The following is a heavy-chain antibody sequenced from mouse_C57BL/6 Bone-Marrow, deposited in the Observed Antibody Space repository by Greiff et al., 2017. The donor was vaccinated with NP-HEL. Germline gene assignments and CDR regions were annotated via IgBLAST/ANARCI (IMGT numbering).Heavy chain of an antibody. V-gene: IGHV1-64*01. CDR2: IHPNSGST. D-gene: IGHD2-2*01. Sequence: QVQLQQPGAELVKPGASVKLSCKASGYTFTSYWMHWVKQRPGQGLEWIGMIHPNSGSTNYNEKFKSKATLTVDKSSSTAYMQLRSLTSEDSAVYFCARPSMVTPFAYWGQGTLVTVSA. CDR3: ARPSMVTPFAY. J-gene: IGHJ3*01. CDR1: GYTFTSYW.